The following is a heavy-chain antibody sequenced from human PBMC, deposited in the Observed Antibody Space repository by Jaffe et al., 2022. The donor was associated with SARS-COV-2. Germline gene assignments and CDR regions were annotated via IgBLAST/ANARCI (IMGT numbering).Heavy chain of an antibody. D-gene: IGHD5-12*01. V-gene: IGHV3-30*04. CDR1: GFTFSSYA. CDR2: ISYDGSNK. J-gene: IGHJ4*02. CDR3: ARGYSGYDWGYFDY. Sequence: QVQLVESGGGVVQPGRSLRLSCAASGFTFSSYAMHWVRQAPGKGLEWVAVISYDGSNKYYADSVKGRFTISRDNSKNTLYLQMNSLRAEDTAVYYCARGYSGYDWGYFDYWGQGTLVTVSS.